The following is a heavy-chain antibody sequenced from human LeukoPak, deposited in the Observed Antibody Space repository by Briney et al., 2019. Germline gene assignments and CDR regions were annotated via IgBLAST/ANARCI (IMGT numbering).Heavy chain of an antibody. D-gene: IGHD6-19*01. CDR2: VYHTGST. V-gene: IGHV4-38-2*02. CDR1: GNSISRGYQ. Sequence: SPSETLSLTCFVSGNSISRGYQWGWIRQPPGKGLGWIGNVYHTGSTSFNPSLQSRVNISVDTSKNQFSLKLTSVTAADTAVYYCAREAVSGWYDYFDYWGQGTLVTVSS. J-gene: IGHJ4*02. CDR3: AREAVSGWYDYFDY.